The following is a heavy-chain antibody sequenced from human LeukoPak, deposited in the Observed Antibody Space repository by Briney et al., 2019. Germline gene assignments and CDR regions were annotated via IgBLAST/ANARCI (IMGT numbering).Heavy chain of an antibody. CDR2: IYYSGST. J-gene: IGHJ6*02. Sequence: NPPETLSLTCTVSGGSISSYYWSWIRQPPGKGLEWIGYIYYSGSTNYNPSLKSRVTISVDTSKNQFSLKLSSVTAADTAVYYCARDAPMYTKYGYGFHYGMDVWGQGTTVTVSS. CDR1: GGSISSYY. CDR3: ARDAPMYTKYGYGFHYGMDV. D-gene: IGHD5-18*01. V-gene: IGHV4-59*01.